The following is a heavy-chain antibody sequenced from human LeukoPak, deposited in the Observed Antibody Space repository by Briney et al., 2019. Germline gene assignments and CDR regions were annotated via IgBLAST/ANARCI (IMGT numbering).Heavy chain of an antibody. CDR3: ARSPHILTGENFDY. D-gene: IGHD3-9*01. CDR2: INLKSGGT. Sequence: ASVKVSCKASAYTFTGYYMHWVRQAPGQGLEWMGWINLKSGGTSYAQKFQGRVTMTRDTSISTAYMELSRLRSDDTAVYYCARSPHILTGENFDYWGQGTLVTVSS. V-gene: IGHV1-2*02. CDR1: AYTFTGYY. J-gene: IGHJ4*02.